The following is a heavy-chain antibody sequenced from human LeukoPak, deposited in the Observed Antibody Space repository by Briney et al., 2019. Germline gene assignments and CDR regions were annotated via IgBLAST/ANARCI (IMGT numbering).Heavy chain of an antibody. CDR1: GGSTSSYY. Sequence: SETLSLTCTVFGGSTSSYYWSWIRQPPGKGLEWIGYIYYSGSTDYNPSLKCRVIISADTSKNQFSLKLNSVTAADTAVYYWARSGTYSGDNWFDPWGQGTLVTVSS. V-gene: IGHV4-59*01. D-gene: IGHD1-26*01. CDR2: IYYSGST. J-gene: IGHJ5*02. CDR3: ARSGTYSGDNWFDP.